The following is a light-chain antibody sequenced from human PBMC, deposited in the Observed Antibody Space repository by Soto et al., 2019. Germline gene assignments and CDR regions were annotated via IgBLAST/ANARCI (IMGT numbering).Light chain of an antibody. Sequence: QSALTQPASVSGSPGQSISISCIGTSSDVGAFNYVSWYQHHPGKAPQLIIYDVTSRPSGVSNRFSASKSGNTASLTISGLQAEGEADYYCSSYTTRNTEVFGTGTKLTVL. CDR1: SSDVGAFNY. CDR2: DVT. CDR3: SSYTTRNTEV. V-gene: IGLV2-14*03. J-gene: IGLJ1*01.